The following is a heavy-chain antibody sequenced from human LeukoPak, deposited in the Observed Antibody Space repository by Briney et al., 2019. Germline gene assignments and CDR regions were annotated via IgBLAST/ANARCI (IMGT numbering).Heavy chain of an antibody. J-gene: IGHJ6*03. D-gene: IGHD2-2*01. CDR3: ARALGYCSSTSCLYMDV. V-gene: IGHV4-61*02. Sequence: SQTLSLTCTVSGGSISSGSYYWSWIRQPAGKGLEWIGRIYTSGSTNYNPSLKSRVTISVDTSKNQFSLKLSSVTAADTAVYYCARALGYCSSTSCLYMDVWGKGTTVTVSS. CDR2: IYTSGST. CDR1: GGSISSGSYY.